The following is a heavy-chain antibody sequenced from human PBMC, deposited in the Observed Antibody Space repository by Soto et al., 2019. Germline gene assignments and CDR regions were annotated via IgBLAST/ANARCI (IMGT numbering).Heavy chain of an antibody. J-gene: IGHJ4*02. CDR2: IYYSGST. D-gene: IGHD1-1*01. V-gene: IGHV4-59*01. Sequence: SETLSLTCAVSGGSISSYYWSWIRQPPGKGLEWIGYIYYSGSTNYNPSLKSRVTISVDTSKNQFSLKMSSVTAADTAVYYCARLATRYYFDYWGQGTLVTVS. CDR1: GGSISSYY. CDR3: ARLATRYYFDY.